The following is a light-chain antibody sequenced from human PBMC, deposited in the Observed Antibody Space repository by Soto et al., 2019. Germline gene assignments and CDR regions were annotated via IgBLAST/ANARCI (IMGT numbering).Light chain of an antibody. V-gene: IGKV1-8*01. CDR1: QGISSY. CDR2: AAS. CDR3: QQYYSYPLLT. Sequence: AIRRTQSPSSLSASTGDSVTITCRARQGISSYLAWYQQKPGKAPKLLIYAASTLQSGVPSRFSGSGSGTDFTLTISCLQSEDFATYYCQQYYSYPLLTFGGGTKVEIK. J-gene: IGKJ4*01.